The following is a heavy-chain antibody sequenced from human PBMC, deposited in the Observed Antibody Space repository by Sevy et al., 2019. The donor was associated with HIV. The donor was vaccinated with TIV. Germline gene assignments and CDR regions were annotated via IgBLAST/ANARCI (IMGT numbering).Heavy chain of an antibody. CDR3: ARHTLKGQWLGPDYFDY. CDR2: IYHGDSDT. J-gene: IGHJ4*02. CDR1: GYSFTSYC. Sequence: GESLKISCKGSGYSFTSYCIGWVRQMPGKGLEWMGIIYHGDSDTRYSPSFQGQVTISADKSISTAYLQWSSLKASDTAMYYCARHTLKGQWLGPDYFDYWGQGTLVTVSS. D-gene: IGHD6-19*01. V-gene: IGHV5-51*01.